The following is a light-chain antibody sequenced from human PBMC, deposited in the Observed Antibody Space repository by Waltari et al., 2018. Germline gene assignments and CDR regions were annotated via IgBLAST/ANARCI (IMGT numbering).Light chain of an antibody. J-gene: IGKJ4*01. CDR3: QQYNNWPLT. Sequence: EIVMTQSPATLSVSPGERATLSCRASQSVSNTLAWYQQKPGQAPMLLIYGASTRATGIPARFSGSGSGTEFTLTISSMQSEDFAVYYCQQYNNWPLTFGGGTKVEIK. CDR1: QSVSNT. V-gene: IGKV3-15*01. CDR2: GAS.